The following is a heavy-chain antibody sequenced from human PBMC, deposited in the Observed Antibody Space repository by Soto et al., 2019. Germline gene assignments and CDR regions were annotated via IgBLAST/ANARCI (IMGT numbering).Heavy chain of an antibody. CDR1: GYTLTGYY. D-gene: IGHD2-21*02. V-gene: IGHV1-2*02. J-gene: IGHJ5*01. CDR2: INPNSGGT. Sequence: QVQLVQSGAEVKKPGASVKVSCKASGYTLTGYYIHWVRQAPGQGLEWMGWINPNSGGTNYAQKFQGRVTLTRDTSISTAYMELNRLRSDATAVYYCAREESTADWFESWGQGTLSTVSS. CDR3: AREESTADWFES.